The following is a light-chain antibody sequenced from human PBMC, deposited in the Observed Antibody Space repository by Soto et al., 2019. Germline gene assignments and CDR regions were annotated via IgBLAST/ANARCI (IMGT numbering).Light chain of an antibody. V-gene: IGKV3-11*01. CDR3: QKSWPPPRT. Sequence: EIVLTQSPATLSLSPGERATLSCRASQSVSSYLAWYQQKLGQAPRLLIYDASNRATGIPARFSGSGSGTDFTLTIIRLEPEEVEDCYRQKSWPPPRTFGQGTKVEIK. CDR2: DAS. J-gene: IGKJ2*01. CDR1: QSVSSY.